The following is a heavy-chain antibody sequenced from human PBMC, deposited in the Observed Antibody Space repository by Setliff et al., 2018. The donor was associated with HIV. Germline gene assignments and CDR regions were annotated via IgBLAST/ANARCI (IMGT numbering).Heavy chain of an antibody. D-gene: IGHD3-22*01. CDR3: VRGSGYYYFDY. CDR2: VNNDGTDT. J-gene: IGHJ4*02. CDR1: GFTFNSYW. V-gene: IGHV3-74*01. Sequence: GGSLRLSCVASGFTFNSYWMYWVRQAPGKGLVCVSRVNNDGTDTIYADSVKGRFTISRDNAKNMLYLQMNSLSADDTAVYYCVRGSGYYYFDYWGQGTLVTVSS.